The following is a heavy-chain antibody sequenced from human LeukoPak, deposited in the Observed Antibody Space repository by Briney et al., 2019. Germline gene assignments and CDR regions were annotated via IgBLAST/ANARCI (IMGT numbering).Heavy chain of an antibody. CDR3: ARGYCSSTSCHELFDY. D-gene: IGHD2-2*01. Sequence: GASVKVSCKASGYTFTSYYMHWVRQAPGQGLEWMGINNPSGGSTSYAQKFQGRVTMTRDTSTSTVYMELSSLRSEDTAVYYCARGYCSSTSCHELFDYWGQGTLVTVSS. CDR2: NNPSGGST. CDR1: GYTFTSYY. V-gene: IGHV1-46*01. J-gene: IGHJ4*02.